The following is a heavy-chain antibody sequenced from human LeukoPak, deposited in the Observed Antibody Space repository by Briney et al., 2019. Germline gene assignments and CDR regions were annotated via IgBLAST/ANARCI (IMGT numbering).Heavy chain of an antibody. V-gene: IGHV4-59*01. J-gene: IGHJ5*01. Sequence: SETLSLTCTVSGGSISSYYWSWIRQPPGKGLEWIGYIYYSGSTNFHPSLKSRVTISVDTSKNQFSLKLSSVTAADKAVYYCARGLWSSSVWFDSWGQGTLVTVSS. CDR2: IYYSGST. CDR1: GGSISSYY. D-gene: IGHD6-6*01. CDR3: ARGLWSSSVWFDS.